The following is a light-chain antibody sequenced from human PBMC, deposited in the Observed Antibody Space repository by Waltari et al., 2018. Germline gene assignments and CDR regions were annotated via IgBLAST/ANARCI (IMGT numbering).Light chain of an antibody. CDR2: AVS. Sequence: QSALTQPASVSGSPGQSITISCTGTSSDVGNYKRVSWYQQHPGKAPKLMIYAVSKRPSGVSDRFSGPKSGDMASLTISGLQPEDEAEYFCSPYAGSSKGVFGGGTKVTVL. V-gene: IGLV2-23*02. CDR1: SSDVGNYKR. CDR3: SPYAGSSKGV. J-gene: IGLJ2*01.